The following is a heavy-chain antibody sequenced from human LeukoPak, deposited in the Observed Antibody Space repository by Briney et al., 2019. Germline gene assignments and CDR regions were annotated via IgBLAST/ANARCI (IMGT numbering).Heavy chain of an antibody. CDR2: MYSGGST. Sequence: GGSLRLFCAASGFIVSSNYMSWVRQAPGKGLEWVSVMYSGGSTYYADSVKGRFTISRDNSKNTLYLQMNSLRAEDTAVYYCARDVAFDYWGQGTLVTVSS. V-gene: IGHV3-53*01. CDR1: GFIVSSNY. CDR3: ARDVAFDY. J-gene: IGHJ4*02.